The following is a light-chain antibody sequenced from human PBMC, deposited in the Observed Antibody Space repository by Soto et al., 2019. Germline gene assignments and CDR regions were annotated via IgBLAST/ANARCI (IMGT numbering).Light chain of an antibody. CDR3: QQYGSSPPMYT. CDR2: GAS. V-gene: IGKV3-20*01. J-gene: IGKJ2*01. Sequence: EIVLTQSPGTLSLSPGERATLSCRASQSVSSSYLAWYQQKPGQAPRLIIYGASSRATGIPDRFSGSGSGTDLTITISRLEPEDVAVYYCQQYGSSPPMYTFGQGTKLEIK. CDR1: QSVSSSY.